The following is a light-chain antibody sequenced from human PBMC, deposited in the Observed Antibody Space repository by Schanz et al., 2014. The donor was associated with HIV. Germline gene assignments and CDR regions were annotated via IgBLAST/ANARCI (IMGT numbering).Light chain of an antibody. Sequence: EIVLTQSPGTLSLSPGERATLSCRASQSVSSSYLAWYQQKPGQAPRLLIYGASTRATGIPARFSGSGSGTEFTLTIGSLQSEDFAVYYCQQDGSSFGPGTKVEIK. J-gene: IGKJ3*01. V-gene: IGKV3-20*01. CDR2: GAS. CDR1: QSVSSSY. CDR3: QQDGSS.